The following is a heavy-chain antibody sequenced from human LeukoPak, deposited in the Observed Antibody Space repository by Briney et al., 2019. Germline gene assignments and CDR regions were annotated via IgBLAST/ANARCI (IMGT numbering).Heavy chain of an antibody. D-gene: IGHD2-2*01. V-gene: IGHV3-21*04. CDR1: GFTFSSYS. J-gene: IGHJ3*01. Sequence: GGSLRLSCAASGFTFSSYSMNWVRQAPGKGLEWVSSISSSSSYIYYADSVKGRFTVSRDTFKNILSLQMNSLRAEDTAKYYCARDFCSSDACPFRDDAFDLWGQRTMVTVSS. CDR2: ISSSSSYI. CDR3: ARDFCSSDACPFRDDAFDL.